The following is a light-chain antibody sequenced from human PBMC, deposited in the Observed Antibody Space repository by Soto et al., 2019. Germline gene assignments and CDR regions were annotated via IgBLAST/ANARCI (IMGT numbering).Light chain of an antibody. J-gene: IGKJ4*01. CDR2: GAS. CDR1: QSVSSN. CDR3: HQYIRWPLT. Sequence: EIVTMHSPATVSLTTRATATXSCWASQSVSSNLAWYQEKPGQAHSLLIYGASNRATGTPARFSGSGSGTEFTLTISSLQSEDFAVYYCHQYIRWPLTFGGGTKVDI. V-gene: IGKV3-15*01.